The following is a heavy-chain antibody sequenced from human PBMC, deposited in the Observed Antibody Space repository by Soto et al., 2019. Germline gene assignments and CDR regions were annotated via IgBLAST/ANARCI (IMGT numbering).Heavy chain of an antibody. CDR3: GRYCTTTKCRGGYYLDL. CDR1: GDSFTNYA. D-gene: IGHD2-8*01. CDR2: IILALGTP. Sequence: QVLLVQSGAEMKQPGSSVSVSCRASGDSFTNYAFTWVRQAPGQGPEWLGGIILALGTPHYSQRFQGRLTITADESSSTVYMELGSPRFDDTAVYYCGRYCTTTKCRGGYYLDLWGQGTLLTVSS. J-gene: IGHJ5*02. V-gene: IGHV1-69*01.